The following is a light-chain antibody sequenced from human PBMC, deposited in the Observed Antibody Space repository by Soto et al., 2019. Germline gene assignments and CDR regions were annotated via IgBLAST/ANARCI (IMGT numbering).Light chain of an antibody. CDR2: NVY. CDR1: SSDIGAYNY. V-gene: IGLV2-14*03. CDR3: SSYTISKTYV. J-gene: IGLJ1*01. Sequence: QSALTQPASVSGSPGQSITISCTGTSSDIGAYNYVSWHQQHPGKAPKLVIYNVYDRPSGISTRFSGSKSGNTASLTISGLQGEDEADYYCSSYTISKTYVFGPGTKVTVL.